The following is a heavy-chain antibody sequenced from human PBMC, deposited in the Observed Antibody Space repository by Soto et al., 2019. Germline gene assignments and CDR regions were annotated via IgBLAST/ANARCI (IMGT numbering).Heavy chain of an antibody. J-gene: IGHJ3*02. CDR2: INPNSGGT. D-gene: IGHD2-15*01. V-gene: IGHV1-2*04. CDR1: GYTFTGYY. Sequence: ASVKVSCKASGYTFTGYYMHWVRQAPGQGLEWMGWINPNSGGTNYAQKFQGWVTMTTDTSTSTAYMELRSLRSDDTAVYYCARQVVSDAFDIWGQGTMVTVSS. CDR3: ARQVVSDAFDI.